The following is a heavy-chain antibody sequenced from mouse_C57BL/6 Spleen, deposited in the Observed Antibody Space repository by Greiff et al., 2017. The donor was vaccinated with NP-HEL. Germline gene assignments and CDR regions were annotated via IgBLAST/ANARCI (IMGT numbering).Heavy chain of an antibody. CDR3: ARVIYALDY. J-gene: IGHJ2*01. CDR1: GYSITSGYY. CDR2: ISYDGSN. D-gene: IGHD1-1*01. Sequence: EVQRVESGPGLVKPSQSLSLTCSVTGYSITSGYYWNWIRQFPGNKLEWMGYISYDGSNNYNPSLKNRISITRDTSKNQFFLKLNSVTTEDTATYYCARVIYALDYWGQGTTLTVSS. V-gene: IGHV3-6*01.